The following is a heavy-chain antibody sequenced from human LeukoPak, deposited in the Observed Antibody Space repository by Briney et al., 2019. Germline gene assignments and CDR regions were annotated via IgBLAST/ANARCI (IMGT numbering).Heavy chain of an antibody. CDR3: ARWELLGFDY. J-gene: IGHJ4*02. D-gene: IGHD1-26*01. CDR2: IYYSGST. V-gene: IGHV4-39*01. CDR1: GGSISSSSYY. Sequence: SETLSLTCIVSGGSISSSSYYWGWIRQPPGKGLEWIGSIYYSGSTYYNPSLKIRVTISVDTSKNQFSLKLSSVTAADTAVYYCARWELLGFDYWGQGTLVTVSS.